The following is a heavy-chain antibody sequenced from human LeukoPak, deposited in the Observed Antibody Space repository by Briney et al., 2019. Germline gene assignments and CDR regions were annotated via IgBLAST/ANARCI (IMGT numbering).Heavy chain of an antibody. V-gene: IGHV3-23*01. Sequence: RGGCLTLSCAASGFTFSSYAMSWVRQAPGKGLEWVSSISGSGGSTPYADSVQGRFTISRDKSKITLYLQMNSLRAEDTAVYYCARGSGYSGNYWFDYWGRGTLVTVSS. CDR2: ISGSGGST. J-gene: IGHJ4*02. CDR3: ARGSGYSGNYWFDY. CDR1: GFTFSSYA. D-gene: IGHD1-26*01.